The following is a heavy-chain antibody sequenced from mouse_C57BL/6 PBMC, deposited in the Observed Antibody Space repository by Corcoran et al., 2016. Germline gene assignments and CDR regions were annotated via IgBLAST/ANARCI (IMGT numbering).Heavy chain of an antibody. D-gene: IGHD6-1*01. CDR3: ARGRLHEGFAY. CDR1: GYTFTDYY. V-gene: IGHV1-19*01. J-gene: IGHJ3*01. CDR2: INPYNGGT. Sequence: EVQLQQSGPVLVKPGASVKMSCKASGYTFTDYYMNWVKQSHGKSLEWIGVINPYNGGTSYNQKFKGKATLTVDKSSSTAYMELNSLTSEDSAVYYCARGRLHEGFAYWGQGTLVTVSA.